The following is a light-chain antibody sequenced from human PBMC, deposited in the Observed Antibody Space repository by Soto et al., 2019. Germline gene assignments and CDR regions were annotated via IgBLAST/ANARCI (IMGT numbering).Light chain of an antibody. Sequence: EIVMTQSPATLPVSPGERATLSCRASQSVSSNLAWYQQKPGQAPRFLIYGASTRATGIPARFSGSGSGTDFTLTISSLEPEDFAVYYCQQRSNWPLTFGGGTKVDI. CDR2: GAS. J-gene: IGKJ4*01. CDR3: QQRSNWPLT. CDR1: QSVSSN. V-gene: IGKV3-15*01.